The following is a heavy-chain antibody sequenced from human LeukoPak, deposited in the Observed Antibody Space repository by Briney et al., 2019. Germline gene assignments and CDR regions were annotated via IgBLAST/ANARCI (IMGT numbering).Heavy chain of an antibody. CDR2: IYSGGST. Sequence: GGSLRLSCAASEFTVTTNHMTWVRQAPGKGLEWVSVIYSGGSTYYADSVKGRFTISRDNSKNTLYLQMNSLRVEDTAVYYCASWPVGWYGEDSWGQGTLVTVSS. D-gene: IGHD6-19*01. V-gene: IGHV3-66*01. CDR1: EFTVTTNH. CDR3: ASWPVGWYGEDS. J-gene: IGHJ4*02.